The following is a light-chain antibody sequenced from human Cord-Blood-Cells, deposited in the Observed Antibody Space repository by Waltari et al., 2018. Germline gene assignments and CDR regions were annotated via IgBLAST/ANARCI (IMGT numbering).Light chain of an antibody. CDR3: SSYAGSNNLVV. CDR2: EVS. V-gene: IGLV2-8*01. Sequence: QSALTQPPSASGSPGQSVTISCTGTSSDGGGYNYVYWYQQHPGKAPKPMIYEVSKRPSGVPDRFSGSKSGNTASLTVSGLQAEDEADYYCSSYAGSNNLVVFGGGTKLTVL. J-gene: IGLJ2*01. CDR1: SSDGGGYNY.